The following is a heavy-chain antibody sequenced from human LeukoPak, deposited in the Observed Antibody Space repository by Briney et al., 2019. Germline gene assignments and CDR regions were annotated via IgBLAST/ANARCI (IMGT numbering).Heavy chain of an antibody. V-gene: IGHV1-18*01. CDR3: ARDLNCSGGSCYSGWFDP. CDR2: ISAYNGNT. J-gene: IGHJ5*02. CDR1: GYTFTSYG. Sequence: ASVKVSCKASGYTFTSYGISWVRQAPGQGLEWMGWISAYNGNTNHAQKLQGRVTMTTDTSTSTAYMELGSLRSDDTAVYYCARDLNCSGGSCYSGWFDPWGQGTLVTVSS. D-gene: IGHD2-15*01.